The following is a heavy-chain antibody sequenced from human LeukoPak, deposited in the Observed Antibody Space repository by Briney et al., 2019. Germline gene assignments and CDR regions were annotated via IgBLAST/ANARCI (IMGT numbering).Heavy chain of an antibody. CDR1: GYIFTSYW. CDR2: IDPSDSYT. CDR3: AIRIPV. J-gene: IGHJ4*02. Sequence: GESLKISCKGSGYIFTSYWINWVRQMPGKGLEWMGRIDPSDSYTNYSPSFQGHVTISVDTSISTAYLQWGSLRASDTAMYYCAIRIPVWGQGTLVTVSS. V-gene: IGHV5-10-1*01. D-gene: IGHD3-3*01.